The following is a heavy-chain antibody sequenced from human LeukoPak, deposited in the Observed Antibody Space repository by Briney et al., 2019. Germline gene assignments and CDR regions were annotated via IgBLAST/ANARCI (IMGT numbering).Heavy chain of an antibody. V-gene: IGHV3-30*07. CDR2: ISYDGATT. CDR3: ASATCYYGSGSYSLGY. CDR1: GFTFSSYA. J-gene: IGHJ4*02. D-gene: IGHD3-10*01. Sequence: PGGSLRLSCAASGFTFSSYAMHWVRQAPGKGLEWVAVISYDGATTYYADSVKGRFTISRDNSKNTLYLQMNSLRAEDTAVYYCASATCYYGSGSYSLGYWGQGTLVTVSS.